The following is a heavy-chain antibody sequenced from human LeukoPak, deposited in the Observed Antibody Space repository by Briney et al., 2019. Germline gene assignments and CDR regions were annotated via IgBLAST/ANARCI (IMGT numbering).Heavy chain of an antibody. Sequence: PGGSLRLSCAASGFTFSSYWMSWVRQASGKGLEWVASIKQDGSEKYYVDSVKGRFTISRDNAKNSLYLQMNSLRAEDTAVYYCARAQQDLWFGDIEYYYGMDVWGQGTTVTVSS. V-gene: IGHV3-7*01. CDR3: ARAQQDLWFGDIEYYYGMDV. CDR2: IKQDGSEK. CDR1: GFTFSSYW. J-gene: IGHJ6*02. D-gene: IGHD3-10*01.